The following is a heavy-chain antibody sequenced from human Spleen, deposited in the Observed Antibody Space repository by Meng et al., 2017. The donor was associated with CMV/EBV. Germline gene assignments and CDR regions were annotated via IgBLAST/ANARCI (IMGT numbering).Heavy chain of an antibody. J-gene: IGHJ6*02. CDR3: ARDKTGSSSHNSMDV. CDR1: GFTFSSYA. Sequence: GESLKISCAASGFTFSSYAMSWVRQVPGKGLEWVSTISGSGASTYHADSVKGRFTISRDNSNKTLYLQMNSLRAEDTAVYYCARDKTGSSSHNSMDVWGQGTTVTVSS. CDR2: ISGSGAST. D-gene: IGHD6-6*01. V-gene: IGHV3-23*01.